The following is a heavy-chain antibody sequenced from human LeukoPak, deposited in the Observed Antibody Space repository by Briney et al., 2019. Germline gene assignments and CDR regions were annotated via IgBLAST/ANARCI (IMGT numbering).Heavy chain of an antibody. CDR3: ARSQGYYDILTGYYTFDY. CDR2: ISAYNGNT. J-gene: IGHJ4*02. D-gene: IGHD3-9*01. V-gene: IGHV1-18*01. Sequence: ASVKVSCTASGYTFTSYGISWVRQAPGQGLEWMGWISAYNGNTNYAQKLQGRVTMTTDTSTSTAYMELRSLRSDDTAVYYCARSQGYYDILTGYYTFDYWGQGTLVTVSS. CDR1: GYTFTSYG.